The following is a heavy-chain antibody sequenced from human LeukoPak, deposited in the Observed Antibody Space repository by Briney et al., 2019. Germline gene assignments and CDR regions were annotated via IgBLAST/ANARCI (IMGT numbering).Heavy chain of an antibody. D-gene: IGHD3-16*01. V-gene: IGHV4-4*07. CDR1: GGSISSYY. J-gene: IGHJ6*02. CDR3: ARVDQGMGGYYYYGMDV. CDR2: IYTSGST. Sequence: PSETLSLACTVSGGSISSYYWSWIRQPAGKGLEWIGRIYTSGSTNYNPSLKSRVTMSVDTSKNQFSLKLSSVTAADTAVYYCARVDQGMGGYYYYGMDVWGQGTTVTVSS.